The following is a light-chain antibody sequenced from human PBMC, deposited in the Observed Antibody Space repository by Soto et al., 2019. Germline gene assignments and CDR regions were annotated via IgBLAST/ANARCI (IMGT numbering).Light chain of an antibody. CDR1: SSDIGGYSY. V-gene: IGLV2-11*01. CDR3: CSYAGSCTVV. J-gene: IGLJ2*01. Sequence: QSVLTQPRSVSGSPGQSVSISCTGTSSDIGGYSYVSWYQQHPNRAPKLIIFDVDKRPSGVPDRFSGSKSGSTASLTISGLQAEDEADYYCCSYAGSCTVVFGGGTKLTVL. CDR2: DVD.